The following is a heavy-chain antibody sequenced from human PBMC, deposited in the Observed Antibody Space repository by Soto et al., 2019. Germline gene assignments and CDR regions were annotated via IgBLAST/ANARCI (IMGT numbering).Heavy chain of an antibody. CDR3: AKSGDSAGWGIDF. Sequence: GGSLRLSCVGSGFMFDSYPMNWVRQAPGKGLEWVSYINSGSDSIYYAESVKGRFTISRDNARNSLSLQMNSLSDEDTAVYYCAKSGDSAGWGIDFWGQGTLVTVSS. D-gene: IGHD6-19*01. V-gene: IGHV3-48*02. CDR2: INSGSDSI. J-gene: IGHJ4*02. CDR1: GFMFDSYP.